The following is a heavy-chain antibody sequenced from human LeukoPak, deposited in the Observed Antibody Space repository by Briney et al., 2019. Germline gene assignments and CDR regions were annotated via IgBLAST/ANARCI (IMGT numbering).Heavy chain of an antibody. CDR2: IYYSGST. CDR1: GGSISSNY. D-gene: IGHD3-10*01. CDR3: ASGATYYYGSGSYHY. V-gene: IGHV4-59*01. Sequence: SETLSLTCTVSGGSISSNYWSWIRQPPGKGLEWIGYIYYSGSTNYNPSLKSRVTISVDTSKNQFSLKLSSVTAADTAVYYCASGATYYYGSGSYHYWGQGTLVTVSS. J-gene: IGHJ4*02.